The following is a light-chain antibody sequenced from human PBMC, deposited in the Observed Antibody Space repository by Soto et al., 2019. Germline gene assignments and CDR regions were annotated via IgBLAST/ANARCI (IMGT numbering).Light chain of an antibody. CDR1: SNDVGSYNL. V-gene: IGLV2-23*01. Sequence: QSVLTQPASVSGSPGQSITISCTGTSNDVGSYNLVSWYQQHPGKAHKLMIYEGSKRPSGVSNRFSGSKSGNTASLTISGLQAEDEADYYGCSYAGSSTVVFGGGTKLTVL. CDR3: CSYAGSSTVV. J-gene: IGLJ2*01. CDR2: EGS.